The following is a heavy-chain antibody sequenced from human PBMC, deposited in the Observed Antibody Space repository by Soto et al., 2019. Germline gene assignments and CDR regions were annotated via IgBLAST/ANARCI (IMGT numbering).Heavy chain of an antibody. J-gene: IGHJ5*02. V-gene: IGHV3-23*01. CDR2: ISGSGGST. CDR1: GFTFSSYA. CDR3: AKAPYYDFLPGNWFDP. D-gene: IGHD3-3*01. Sequence: GGSLRLSCAASGFTFSSYAMSWVRQAPGKGLEWVSAISGSGGSTYYADSVKGRFTISRDNSKNTLYLQMNSLRAEDTAVYYCAKAPYYDFLPGNWFDPWGQGTLVTVSS.